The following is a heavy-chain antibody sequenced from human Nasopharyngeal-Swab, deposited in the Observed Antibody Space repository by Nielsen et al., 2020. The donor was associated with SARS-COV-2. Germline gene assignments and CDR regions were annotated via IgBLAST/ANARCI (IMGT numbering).Heavy chain of an antibody. V-gene: IGHV3-7*01. CDR1: GFSFNSYW. CDR3: ARDRNSVVVPVPFDQ. CDR2: INEDGSEK. D-gene: IGHD2-21*01. J-gene: IGHJ4*02. Sequence: GGSLSLSCAASGFSFNSYWMSWVRQTPGKGLEWVANINEDGSEKYYVDSVKGRFTISRDHARNSLYLQMKSLRVEDTAVYYCARDRNSVVVPVPFDQWGPGTLVTVSS.